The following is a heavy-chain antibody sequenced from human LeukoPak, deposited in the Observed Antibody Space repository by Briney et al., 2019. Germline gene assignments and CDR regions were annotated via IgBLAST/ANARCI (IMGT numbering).Heavy chain of an antibody. Sequence: GSLRLSCAASEFTYSMNWVRQAPGKGLEWVSYISSSSSTIYYADSVKGRFTISRDNAKNSLYLQMNSLRAEDTAVYYCARGWSQYAMYFDYWGQGTLVTVSS. CDR2: ISSSSSTI. CDR1: EFTYS. V-gene: IGHV3-48*01. D-gene: IGHD2-8*01. CDR3: ARGWSQYAMYFDY. J-gene: IGHJ4*02.